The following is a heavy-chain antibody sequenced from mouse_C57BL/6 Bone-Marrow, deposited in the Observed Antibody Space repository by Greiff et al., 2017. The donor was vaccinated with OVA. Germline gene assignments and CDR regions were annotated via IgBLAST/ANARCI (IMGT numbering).Heavy chain of an antibody. CDR3: TRGYSNCCAMDY. CDR1: GYSFTDYE. Sequence: QVQLKESGAELVRPGASVTLSCKASGYSFTDYEMHWVKQTHVHGLEWIGAIDPETGGTAYNQKFKGKATLTADNSSSTAYMELRSLTTEDSAVYDCTRGYSNCCAMDYWGQGTSVTVSS. D-gene: IGHD2-5*01. CDR2: IDPETGGT. J-gene: IGHJ4*01. V-gene: IGHV1-15*01.